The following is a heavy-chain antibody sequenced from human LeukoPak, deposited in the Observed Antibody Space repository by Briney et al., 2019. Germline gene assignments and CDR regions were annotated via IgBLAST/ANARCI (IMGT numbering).Heavy chain of an antibody. CDR2: ISGGGVTT. V-gene: IGHV3-23*01. Sequence: GGSLRLSCAASGFTFNNYAMTWVRQAPGKGLEWVSSISGGGVTTYYADSVKGRFTISGDNSKNTLYLQINSLSADDTAVYYCARYRGATGRDFDYWGQGTLVTASS. CDR3: ARYRGATGRDFDY. J-gene: IGHJ4*02. CDR1: GFTFNNYA. D-gene: IGHD1-1*01.